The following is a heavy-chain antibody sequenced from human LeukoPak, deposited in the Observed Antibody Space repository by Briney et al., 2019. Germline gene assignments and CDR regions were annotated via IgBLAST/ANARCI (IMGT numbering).Heavy chain of an antibody. CDR3: ANLMLGYCSSTSCYGN. V-gene: IGHV4-39*07. CDR1: GGSISSSSYY. J-gene: IGHJ4*02. Sequence: SETLSLTCTVSGGSISSSSYYWGWIRQPPGKGLEWIGSIYYSGSTYYNPSLKSRVTISVDTSKNQFSLKLSSVTAADTAVYYCANLMLGYCSSTSCYGNWGQGTLVTVSS. D-gene: IGHD2-2*01. CDR2: IYYSGST.